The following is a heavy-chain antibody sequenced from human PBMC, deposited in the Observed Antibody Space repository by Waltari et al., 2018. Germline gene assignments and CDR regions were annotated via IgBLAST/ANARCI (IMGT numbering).Heavy chain of an antibody. V-gene: IGHV4-38-2*01. CDR3: ARGGFDSNWYFDL. D-gene: IGHD3-22*01. J-gene: IGHJ2*01. CDR2: IYRTGST. CDR1: GYPISSGYY. Sequence: QVQLQESGPGLVEPSETLSLTCAVSGYPISSGYYWGWIRQPPGKGLEWIGSIYRTGSTYYNPSLKSRVTISVVTSKNQFSLRLSSVTAADTAVYFCARGGFDSNWYFDLWGRGTPVSVSS.